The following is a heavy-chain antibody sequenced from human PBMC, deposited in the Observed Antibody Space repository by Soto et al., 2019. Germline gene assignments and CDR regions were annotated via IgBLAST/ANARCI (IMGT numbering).Heavy chain of an antibody. CDR1: GGSISSYY. D-gene: IGHD3-3*01. V-gene: IGHV4-59*01. CDR2: IYYSGST. Sequence: QVQLQESGPGLVKPSETLSLTCTVSGGSISSYYWSWIRQPPGKGLEWIGYIYYSGSTNYNPSLKSRVTISVATSKNQFSLKLSSVTAADTAVYYCARAPYYDFPYYYYYGMDVWGQGTTVTVSS. J-gene: IGHJ6*02. CDR3: ARAPYYDFPYYYYYGMDV.